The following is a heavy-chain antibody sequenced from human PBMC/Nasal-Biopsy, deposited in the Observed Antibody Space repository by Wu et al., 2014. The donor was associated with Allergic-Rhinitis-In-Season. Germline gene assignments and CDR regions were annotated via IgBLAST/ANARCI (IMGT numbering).Heavy chain of an antibody. CDR1: GFSLNTTGMC. Sequence: ALVKPTQTLTLTCSFSGFSLNTTGMCVSWIRQPPERRRQWLALIDWDDDKYYGTSLKTRLTISRDTSKNQVVLKMANMDPVDTATYYCAREGGPAAGFDYWGQGILVTVSS. CDR2: IDWDDDK. CDR3: AREGGPAAGFDY. D-gene: IGHD6-13*01. J-gene: IGHJ4*02. V-gene: IGHV2-70*01.